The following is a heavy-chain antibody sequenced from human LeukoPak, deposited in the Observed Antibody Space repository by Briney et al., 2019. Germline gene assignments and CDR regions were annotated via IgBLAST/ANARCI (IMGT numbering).Heavy chain of an antibody. CDR3: ARGLERLTRRHTCFDP. Sequence: ASVKVSCKASSYTFTNYAFTWVRQAPGQGLEWIGWVSAYNGNTNYAQKLQGSVTMTTATSTSTAYMELRSLRSADTAVYYCARGLERLTRRHTCFDPWGQGTLVTVSS. CDR2: VSAYNGNT. D-gene: IGHD3-3*01. J-gene: IGHJ5*02. V-gene: IGHV1-18*01. CDR1: SYTFTNYA.